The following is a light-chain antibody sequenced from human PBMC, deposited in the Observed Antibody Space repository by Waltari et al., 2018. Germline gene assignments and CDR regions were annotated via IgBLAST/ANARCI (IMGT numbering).Light chain of an antibody. J-gene: IGKJ4*01. Sequence: EIEMTQSPATLSVSPGERATLSCRASQSVGGNLAWYQQQPGQAPRLLIHGASTRATGVPARFSGSGSGTEFTLTISSLQSEDFAVYYCQQYHKWPPLTFGGGTKVEIK. V-gene: IGKV3-15*01. CDR3: QQYHKWPPLT. CDR1: QSVGGN. CDR2: GAS.